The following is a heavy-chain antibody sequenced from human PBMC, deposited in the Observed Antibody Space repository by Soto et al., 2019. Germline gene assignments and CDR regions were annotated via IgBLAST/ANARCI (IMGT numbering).Heavy chain of an antibody. J-gene: IGHJ5*02. V-gene: IGHV4-59*01. CDR3: AREAGYYDSSGPNWFDP. Sequence: SVTLSLTCTVAGGSIISYYWSWIRQPPGKGLEWIGYIYYSGSTNYNPSLKSRVTISVDTSKNQFSLKLSSVTAADTAVYYCAREAGYYDSSGPNWFDPWGQGTLVTVSS. D-gene: IGHD3-22*01. CDR1: GGSIISYY. CDR2: IYYSGST.